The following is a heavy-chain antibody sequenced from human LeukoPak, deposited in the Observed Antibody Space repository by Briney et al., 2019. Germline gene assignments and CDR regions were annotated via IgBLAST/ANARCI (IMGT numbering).Heavy chain of an antibody. J-gene: IGHJ4*02. CDR3: AKDILGATYYFDY. Sequence: GRSLRLSCAASGFTFSSSGMHRVRQAPGKGLEWVALISYDGSNKYYADSVKGRFTISRDNSKNTLYLQLNSLRAEDTAVYYCAKDILGATYYFDYWGQGTLVTVSS. CDR2: ISYDGSNK. V-gene: IGHV3-30*18. D-gene: IGHD1-26*01. CDR1: GFTFSSSG.